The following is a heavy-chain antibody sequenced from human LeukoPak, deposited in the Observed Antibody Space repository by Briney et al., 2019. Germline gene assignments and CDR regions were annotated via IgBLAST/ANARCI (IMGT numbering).Heavy chain of an antibody. CDR2: IRYDGSNK. J-gene: IGHJ4*02. D-gene: IGHD2-21*01. Sequence: GGSLRLSCAASGFTFSSYGMHWVRQAPGKGLEWVAFIRYDGSNKYYADSVKGRFTISRDNSKNTLYLQMDSLRSEDTAVYYCARDFFPIADSTWYEIGYWGQGTLVTVSS. CDR3: ARDFFPIADSTWYEIGY. CDR1: GFTFSSYG. V-gene: IGHV3-30*02.